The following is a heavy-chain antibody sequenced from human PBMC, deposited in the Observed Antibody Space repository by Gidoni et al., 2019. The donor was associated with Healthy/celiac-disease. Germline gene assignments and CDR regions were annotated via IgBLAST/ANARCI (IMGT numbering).Heavy chain of an antibody. CDR1: GGSIRSSSYY. CDR3: AHYYYDSSGYGGFIDY. V-gene: IGHV4-39*01. D-gene: IGHD3-22*01. CDR2: IYYSGST. Sequence: QLQLQESGPGLVKPSETLSLTCTVSGGSIRSSSYYWGWIRQPPGKGLEWIGSIYYSGSTYYNPSLKSRVTISVDTSKNQFSLKLSSVTAADTAVYYCAHYYYDSSGYGGFIDYWGQGTLVTVSS. J-gene: IGHJ4*02.